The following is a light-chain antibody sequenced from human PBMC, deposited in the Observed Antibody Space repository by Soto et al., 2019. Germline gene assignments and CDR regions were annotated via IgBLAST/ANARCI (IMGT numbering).Light chain of an antibody. CDR2: DAY. CDR1: QSITNNM. V-gene: IGKV3-20*01. J-gene: IGKJ3*01. CDR3: QHFDRAPFT. Sequence: EVVLTQSPGTLSSSPGERVALSCRASQSITNNMLAWYQQKPGQAPRLLIYDAYRRTTGTPDRFSGSGSGTDFTLTIRRLEPEDFAVYYCQHFDRAPFTFGPGTQVDIK.